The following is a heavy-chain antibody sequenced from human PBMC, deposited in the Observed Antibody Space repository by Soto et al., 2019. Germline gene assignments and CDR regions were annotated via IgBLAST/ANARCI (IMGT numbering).Heavy chain of an antibody. CDR2: IIPIFGTA. J-gene: IGHJ5*02. D-gene: IGHD3-10*01. V-gene: IGHV1-69*13. CDR1: GGTFSSYA. Sequence: AASVKVSCTASGGTFSSYAISWVRQAPGQGLEWMGGIIPIFGTANYAQKFQGRVTITADESTSTAYMELSSLRSEDTAVYYCARVGFGELLSPTWFAPCGQGNLVTVYS. CDR3: ARVGFGELLSPTWFAP.